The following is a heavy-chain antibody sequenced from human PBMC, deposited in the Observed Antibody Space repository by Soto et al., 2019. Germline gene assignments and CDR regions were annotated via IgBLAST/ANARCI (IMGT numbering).Heavy chain of an antibody. D-gene: IGHD1-1*01. Sequence: GGSLRLSCVASGFTLTNYAMTWVRQAPGKGLEWVSVISGSGGSIYYADSVKGRFSISRDTSRNTLYLHMNGLRAEDAALYYCARYVAPSPTVIRAFDYWGQGTLVTVSS. CDR1: GFTLTNYA. CDR3: ARYVAPSPTVIRAFDY. V-gene: IGHV3-23*01. CDR2: ISGSGGSI. J-gene: IGHJ4*02.